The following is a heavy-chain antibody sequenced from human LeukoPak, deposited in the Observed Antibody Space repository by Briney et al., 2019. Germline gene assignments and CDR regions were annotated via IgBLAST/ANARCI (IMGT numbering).Heavy chain of an antibody. CDR3: ATVSYLGWRTYYYGMDV. D-gene: IGHD5-18*01. J-gene: IGHJ6*02. Sequence: ASVKVSRKASGYTFTSYYMHWVRQAPGQGLEWMGWINAGNGVTKYSPKFQDRLTITRDTSASTAYMELSGLRSEDTAVYYCATVSYLGWRTYYYGMDVWGQGTTVTVSS. CDR1: GYTFTSYY. CDR2: INAGNGVT. V-gene: IGHV1-3*01.